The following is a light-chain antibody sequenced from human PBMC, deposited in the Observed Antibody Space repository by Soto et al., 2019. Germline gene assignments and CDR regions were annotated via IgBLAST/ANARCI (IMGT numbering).Light chain of an antibody. V-gene: IGKV3D-20*02. CDR2: GAS. Sequence: IVCRQSLGTLSSSPGERATLSCRGSQSVSTSNLAWYQQRPGQAPPLLLYGASSRATGIPHRFSGSGSGTDFTLTISSRQTADLAVYYCQQRNDWPPFTFGHGTKVDIK. J-gene: IGKJ3*01. CDR1: QSVSTSN. CDR3: QQRNDWPPFT.